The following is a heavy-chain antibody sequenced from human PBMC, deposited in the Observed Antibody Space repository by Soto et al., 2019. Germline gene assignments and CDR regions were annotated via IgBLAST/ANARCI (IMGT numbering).Heavy chain of an antibody. CDR3: AKGGSIAARTAYYYGMDV. J-gene: IGHJ6*02. CDR2: ISGSGDST. D-gene: IGHD6-6*01. V-gene: IGHV3-23*01. CDR1: GFTFSSYA. Sequence: LRLSCAASGFTFSSYAMSWVRQAPGKGLEWVSAISGSGDSTYYADSVKGRFTISRDNSKNTLFLQMDSLRADDTAVYYCAKGGSIAARTAYYYGMDVWGQGTTVTVSS.